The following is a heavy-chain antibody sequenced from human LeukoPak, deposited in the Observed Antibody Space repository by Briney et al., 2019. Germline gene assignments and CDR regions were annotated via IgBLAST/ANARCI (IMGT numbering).Heavy chain of an antibody. CDR3: ARTTMVRGTYYMDV. Sequence: PSETLSLTCAVYGGSFSGYYWSWIRRPPGKGLEWIGEINHSGSTNYNPSLKSRVTISVDTSKNQFSLKLSSVTAADTAVYYCARTTMVRGTYYMDVWGKGTTVTVSS. J-gene: IGHJ6*03. V-gene: IGHV4-34*01. CDR2: INHSGST. CDR1: GGSFSGYY. D-gene: IGHD3-10*01.